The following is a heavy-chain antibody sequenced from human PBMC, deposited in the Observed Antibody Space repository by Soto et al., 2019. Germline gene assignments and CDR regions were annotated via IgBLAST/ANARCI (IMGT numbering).Heavy chain of an antibody. CDR1: GYTFTGYY. Sequence: ASVKVSCKASGYTFTGYYMHWVRQAPGQGLEWMGWINPNSGGTNYAQKFQGRVTMTRDTSISTAYMELSRLRSDDTAVYYCARDYRYCSGGSCPPGYWGQGTLVTVSS. J-gene: IGHJ4*02. D-gene: IGHD2-15*01. CDR3: ARDYRYCSGGSCPPGY. V-gene: IGHV1-2*02. CDR2: INPNSGGT.